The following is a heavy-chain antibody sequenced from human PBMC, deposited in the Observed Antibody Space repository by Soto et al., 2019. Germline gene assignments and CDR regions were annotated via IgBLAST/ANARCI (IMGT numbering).Heavy chain of an antibody. V-gene: IGHV4-31*03. J-gene: IGHJ4*02. D-gene: IGHD2-2*01. CDR1: GGSISGGGYY. CDR2: IYYSGST. Sequence: TLSPTCTVPGGSISGGGYYWSWIRKPPGKGLEWMGYIYYSGSTYYNTTLKSRVTISVDTSKNQFSLKLSSVTAADAAVYYCAEARRYCSSTSCRGTYFDYWGQGTLVTVSS. CDR3: AEARRYCSSTSCRGTYFDY.